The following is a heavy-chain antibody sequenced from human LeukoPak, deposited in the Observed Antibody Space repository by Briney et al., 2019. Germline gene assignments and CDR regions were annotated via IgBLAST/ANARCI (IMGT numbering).Heavy chain of an antibody. V-gene: IGHV3-48*04. Sequence: PGGSLRLSCAASGFTFSSYSMNWVRQAPGKGLEWVSYISSSSSTIYYADSEKGRFTISRDNAKNSLYLQMNSLRAEDTAVYYCARESFPGIAAAGGLDDWGQGTLVTVSS. CDR1: GFTFSSYS. CDR3: ARESFPGIAAAGGLDD. D-gene: IGHD6-13*01. CDR2: ISSSSSTI. J-gene: IGHJ4*02.